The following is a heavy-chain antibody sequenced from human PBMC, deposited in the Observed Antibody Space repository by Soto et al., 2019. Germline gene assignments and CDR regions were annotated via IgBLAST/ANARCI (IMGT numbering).Heavy chain of an antibody. CDR2: INPLPTSGST. V-gene: IGHV1-46*01. Sequence: ASVKASCKASGYIFTNYYIHWVRQAPGQGPEWMAIINPLPTSGSTNYAQKFQDRVTVTRDTSTSTVYLELSSLRSDDTAVYYCARDLAAAAYWGQGTLVTVSS. D-gene: IGHD6-13*01. CDR3: ARDLAAAAY. CDR1: GYIFTNYY. J-gene: IGHJ4*02.